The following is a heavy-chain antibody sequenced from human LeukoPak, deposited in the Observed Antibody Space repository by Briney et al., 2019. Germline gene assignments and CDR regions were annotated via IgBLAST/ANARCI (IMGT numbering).Heavy chain of an antibody. Sequence: PSETLSLTCTVSGYSISSGYYWGWIRQPPGKGLEWIGSIYHSGSTYYNPSLKSRVTISVDTSKNQFSLKLSSVTAADTAVYYCARVPFYYYDSSGYRPTPRGGFDYWGQGTLVTVSS. J-gene: IGHJ4*02. V-gene: IGHV4-38-2*02. CDR2: IYHSGST. D-gene: IGHD3-22*01. CDR1: GYSISSGYY. CDR3: ARVPFYYYDSSGYRPTPRGGFDY.